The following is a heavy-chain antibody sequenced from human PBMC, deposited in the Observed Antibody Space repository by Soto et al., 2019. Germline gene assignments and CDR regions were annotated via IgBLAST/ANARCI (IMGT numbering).Heavy chain of an antibody. CDR1: GGSISSGDYY. J-gene: IGHJ3*02. CDR3: ARDPPPRDILTGLDAFDI. Sequence: SETLSLTCTVSGGSISSGDYYWSWIRQPPGKGLEWIGYIYYSGSTYYNPSLKSRVTISVDTSKNQFSLKLSSVTAADTAVYYCARDPPPRDILTGLDAFDIWGQGTMVTVSS. CDR2: IYYSGST. V-gene: IGHV4-30-4*01. D-gene: IGHD3-9*01.